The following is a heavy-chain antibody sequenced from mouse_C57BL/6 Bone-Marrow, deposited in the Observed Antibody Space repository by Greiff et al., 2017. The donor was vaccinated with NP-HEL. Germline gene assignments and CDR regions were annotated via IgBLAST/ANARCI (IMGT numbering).Heavy chain of an antibody. CDR2: ISSGGSYT. J-gene: IGHJ2*01. V-gene: IGHV5-6*02. CDR3: AINYYGAY. Sequence: EVMLVESGGDLVKPGGSLKLSCAASGFTFSSYGMSWVRQTPDKRLEWVATISSGGSYTYYPDSVKGRFTISRDNAKNTLYLQMSSLKSEDTAMYYCAINYYGAYWGQGTTLTVSS. CDR1: GFTFSSYG.